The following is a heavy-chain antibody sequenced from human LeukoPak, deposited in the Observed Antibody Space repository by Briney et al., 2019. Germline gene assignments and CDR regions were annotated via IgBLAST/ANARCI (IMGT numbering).Heavy chain of an antibody. V-gene: IGHV1-18*01. Sequence: GASVKVSCKASGSSFSTYDINWVRQAPGQGLEWMGWIIAYNGNTIYAQKFQGRVTMTTDTSMSTAYMELRSLRSDDTAVYYCATGAPWDAARDYWGQGTLVTVSS. CDR3: ATGAPWDAARDY. J-gene: IGHJ4*02. D-gene: IGHD1-26*01. CDR2: IIAYNGNT. CDR1: GSSFSTYD.